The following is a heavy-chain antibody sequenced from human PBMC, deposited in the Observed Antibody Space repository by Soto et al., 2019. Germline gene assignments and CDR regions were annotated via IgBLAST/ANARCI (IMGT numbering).Heavy chain of an antibody. CDR3: ARRSIAAAGWWFDP. CDR1: GAPISGGGNY. V-gene: IGHV4-31*03. J-gene: IGHJ5*02. CDR2: IYYSGST. D-gene: IGHD6-13*01. Sequence: QGNLKNSAPDRVNPSQTLSLTAPFSGAPISGGGNYWSGTARHPGKALAWIGYIYYSGSTYYNPSLKSRVTISVDTSKNQFSLKLSSVTAADTAVYYCARRSIAAAGWWFDPWGQGTLVTVSS.